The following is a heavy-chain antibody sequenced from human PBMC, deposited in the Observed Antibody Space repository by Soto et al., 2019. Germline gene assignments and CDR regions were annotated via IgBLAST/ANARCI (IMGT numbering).Heavy chain of an antibody. CDR2: ISYDGSNK. J-gene: IGHJ6*02. CDR1: GCTFSSYV. Sequence: PLLLLRVSCGAAGCTFSSYVMHRVRQAPGKGLEWVAVISYDGSNKYYADSVKGRLTISRDNSKNTLYLQMNSLRAEDTAVYYCAKDITVAGSRWGYYYYYGLDVWGQGTTVTVSS. D-gene: IGHD6-19*01. V-gene: IGHV3-30*18. CDR3: AKDITVAGSRWGYYYYYGLDV.